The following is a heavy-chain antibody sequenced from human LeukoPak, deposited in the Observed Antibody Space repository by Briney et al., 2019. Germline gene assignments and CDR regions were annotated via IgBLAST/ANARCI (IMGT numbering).Heavy chain of an antibody. CDR1: GFTFSNYG. CDR2: INHSGST. D-gene: IGHD2-2*01. J-gene: IGHJ4*02. CDR3: ARPRARYQLALDY. V-gene: IGHV4-34*01. Sequence: LRLSCAASGFTFSNYGMHWVRQAPGKGLEWIGEINHSGSTNYNPSLKSRVTISVDTSKNQFSLKLSSVTAADTAVYYCARPRARYQLALDYWGQGTLVTVSS.